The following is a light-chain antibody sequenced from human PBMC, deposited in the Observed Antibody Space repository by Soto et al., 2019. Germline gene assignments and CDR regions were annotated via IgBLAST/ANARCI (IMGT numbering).Light chain of an antibody. CDR1: QSVLHSSNNRNY. Sequence: DIVMTQSPDSLAVSLGERATINCKSSQSVLHSSNNRNYLXWYQQKPGQPPKLLFYWASTRESGVPDRFSGSGSGTDFTLTISSLQAEDVAIYYCQQYYSTPFTFGPGTKVDIK. V-gene: IGKV4-1*01. CDR3: QQYYSTPFT. J-gene: IGKJ3*01. CDR2: WAS.